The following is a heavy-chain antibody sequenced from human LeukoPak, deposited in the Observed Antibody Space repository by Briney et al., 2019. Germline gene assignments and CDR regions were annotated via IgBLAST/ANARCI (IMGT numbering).Heavy chain of an antibody. V-gene: IGHV3-48*01. Sequence: GGTLRLSCAASGFTFSDYSMNWVRQAPGKGLEWVSYISRSSSTIYYADSVKGRFTISRDNAKNSLYLQMNSLRAEDTAVYYCARVRSGYYTDYWGQGTLVTVSS. J-gene: IGHJ4*02. CDR1: GFTFSDYS. D-gene: IGHD3-3*01. CDR3: ARVRSGYYTDY. CDR2: ISRSSSTI.